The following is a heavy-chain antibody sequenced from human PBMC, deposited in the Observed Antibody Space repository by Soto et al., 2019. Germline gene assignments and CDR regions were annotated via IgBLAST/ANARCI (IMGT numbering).Heavy chain of an antibody. Sequence: SVKVSCKASGGTFSSYAISWVRQAPGQGLEWMGGIIPIFGTANYAQKFQGRVTITADESISTAYLQWSSLKASDTAMYYCARLPPGSSSGFVGYYMDVWGKGTTVTVSS. J-gene: IGHJ6*03. CDR3: ARLPPGSSSGFVGYYMDV. V-gene: IGHV1-69*13. CDR2: IIPIFGTA. D-gene: IGHD6-6*01. CDR1: GGTFSSYA.